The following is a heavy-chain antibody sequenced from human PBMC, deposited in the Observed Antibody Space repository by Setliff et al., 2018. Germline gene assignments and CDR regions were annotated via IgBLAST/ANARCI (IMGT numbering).Heavy chain of an antibody. J-gene: IGHJ4*02. D-gene: IGHD2-2*01. CDR2: ISGYTGNA. V-gene: IGHV1-18*01. CDR3: SRLARYCTTTTCQRLSGDEY. Sequence: ASVKVSCKASGYTFSDYGITWVRQAPGQGLEWMGWISGYTGNAYYAHKFQDRVTMTTDTSTGTAYMEVTSLRFDDTAVYYCSRLARYCTTTTCQRLSGDEYWGQGTLVTVSS. CDR1: GYTFSDYG.